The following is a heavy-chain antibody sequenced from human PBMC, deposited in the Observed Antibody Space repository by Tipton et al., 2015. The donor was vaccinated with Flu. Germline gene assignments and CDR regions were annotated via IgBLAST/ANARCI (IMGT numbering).Heavy chain of an antibody. CDR2: ISSNGGST. Sequence: SLRLSCAASGFTFSDYYMSWIRQAPGKGLEYVSAISSNGGSTYYADSVKGRFTISRDNSKNTLYLQMSSLRAEDTAVYYCVKDRDFWSGYPFGANAFDIWGQGTMVTVSS. CDR3: VKDRDFWSGYPFGANAFDI. V-gene: IGHV3-64D*06. CDR1: GFTFSDYY. J-gene: IGHJ3*02. D-gene: IGHD3-3*01.